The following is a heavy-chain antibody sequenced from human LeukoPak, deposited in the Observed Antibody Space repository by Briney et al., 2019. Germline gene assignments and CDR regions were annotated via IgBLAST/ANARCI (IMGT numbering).Heavy chain of an antibody. CDR2: ISAYNGNT. V-gene: IGHV1-18*01. CDR3: ARDSGGYSGYDLVLRDY. D-gene: IGHD5-12*01. J-gene: IGHJ4*02. Sequence: GASVKVSCKASGYTFTSYGISWVRQAPGQGLEWMGWISAYNGNTNYAQKLQGRVTMTTDTSTSTAYMELRSLRSDDTAVYYCARDSGGYSGYDLVLRDYWGQGTLVTVSS. CDR1: GYTFTSYG.